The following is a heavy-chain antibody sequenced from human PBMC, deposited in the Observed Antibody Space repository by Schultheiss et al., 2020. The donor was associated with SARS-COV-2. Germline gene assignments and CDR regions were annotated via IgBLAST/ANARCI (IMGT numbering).Heavy chain of an antibody. Sequence: GESLKISCATSGFTFSNYHMDWVRQPPGKGLEWVSSISASTTYKEYADSVKGRFTISRDNAKKSVYLQMNSLRADDTAIYYCARARGYSQSRFDVWGQGTTVTVSS. CDR2: ISASTTYK. CDR3: ARARGYSQSRFDV. CDR1: GFTFSNYH. J-gene: IGHJ6*02. D-gene: IGHD2-15*01. V-gene: IGHV3-21*01.